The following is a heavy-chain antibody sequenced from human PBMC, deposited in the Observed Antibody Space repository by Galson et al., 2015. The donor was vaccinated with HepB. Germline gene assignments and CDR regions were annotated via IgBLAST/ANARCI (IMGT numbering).Heavy chain of an antibody. Sequence: LSLTCTVSGDSISNTDYYWSWIRQPPGKGLEWIGYIYYSGSTYYNPSLKSRVTISIDTSENQFSLKLSSVTAADTAVYYCARVCSGGSCYYNHAMDVWGQGTTVTVSS. V-gene: IGHV4-30-4*01. CDR1: GDSISNTDYY. J-gene: IGHJ6*02. D-gene: IGHD2-15*01. CDR3: ARVCSGGSCYYNHAMDV. CDR2: IYYSGST.